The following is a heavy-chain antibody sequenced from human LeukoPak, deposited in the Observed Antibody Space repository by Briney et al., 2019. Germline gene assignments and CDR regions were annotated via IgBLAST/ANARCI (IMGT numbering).Heavy chain of an antibody. J-gene: IGHJ4*02. D-gene: IGHD7-27*01. CDR2: IFTTGGA. CDR3: VRDGPSWGLL. Sequence: PSETLSLTCTVSGGSIGTYYWSWVRQPAGKGLEWIGRIFTTGGANYNPSLKSRVTMSLDTSNNLFSLKLNSVTAADTAVYYCVRDGPSWGLLWGQGALVTVSS. V-gene: IGHV4-4*07. CDR1: GGSIGTYY.